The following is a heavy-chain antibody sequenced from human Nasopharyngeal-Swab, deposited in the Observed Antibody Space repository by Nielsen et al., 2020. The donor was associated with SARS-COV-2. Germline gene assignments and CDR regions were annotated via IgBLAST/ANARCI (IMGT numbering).Heavy chain of an antibody. CDR3: ARVTSHDSGWRLDY. V-gene: IGHV4-4*02. D-gene: IGHD6-19*01. Sequence: WCGKCAGQGLEWIGEIYHSGSTNYNPSLKSRVTISVDKSKNQFSLKLSSVTAADTAVYYCARVTSHDSGWRLDYWGQGTLVTVSS. CDR2: IYHSGST. J-gene: IGHJ4*02.